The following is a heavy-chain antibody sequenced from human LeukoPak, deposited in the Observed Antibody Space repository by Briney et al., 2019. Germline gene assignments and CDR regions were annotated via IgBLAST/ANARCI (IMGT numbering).Heavy chain of an antibody. Sequence: SETLSLTCTVSGGSISSHYWSWIRQPPGKGLEWIGYIYYSGSTNYNPSLKSRVTISVDTSKNQFSLKLSSVTAADTAVYYCARDSGAGGSGYDFDYWGQGTLVTVSS. V-gene: IGHV4-59*11. CDR2: IYYSGST. CDR1: GGSISSHY. D-gene: IGHD3-22*01. CDR3: ARDSGAGGSGYDFDY. J-gene: IGHJ4*02.